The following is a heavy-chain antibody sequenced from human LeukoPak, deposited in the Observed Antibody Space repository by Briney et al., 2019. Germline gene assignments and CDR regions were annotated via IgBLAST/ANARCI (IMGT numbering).Heavy chain of an antibody. CDR3: GRGGSSGYNYNAFDV. CDR1: GFTFSSYG. CDR2: ISYDGSNK. J-gene: IGHJ3*01. Sequence: GGSLRLSCAASGFTFSSYGMHWVRQAPGKGLEWVAVISYDGSNKYYADSVKGRFTISRDNSKNTLYLQMNSLRAEDTAVYYCGRGGSSGYNYNAFDVWGQGTRVTVSS. V-gene: IGHV3-30*03. D-gene: IGHD3-22*01.